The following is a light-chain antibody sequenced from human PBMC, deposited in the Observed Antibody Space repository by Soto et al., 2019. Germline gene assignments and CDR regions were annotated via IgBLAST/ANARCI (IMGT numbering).Light chain of an antibody. Sequence: EIVMTQSPATLSVSPGERATLSCRASQSISSNLVWYQQKAGQAPRLLIYGAFTRATGIPARFSGSGSGTEFTLTVSSLQSEDFAVYYCQQYDNWPLTFGGGNKVDIK. V-gene: IGKV3-15*01. J-gene: IGKJ4*01. CDR3: QQYDNWPLT. CDR1: QSISSN. CDR2: GAF.